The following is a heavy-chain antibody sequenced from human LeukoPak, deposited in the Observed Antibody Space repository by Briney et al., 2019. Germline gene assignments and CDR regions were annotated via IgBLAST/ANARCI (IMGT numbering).Heavy chain of an antibody. CDR2: ISGSGGST. D-gene: IGHD4-17*01. Sequence: PGGSLRLSCAASGFTFSSYAMSWVRQAPGKGLEWVSAISGSGGSTYYADSVKGRFTISRDNSKNTLYLQMNSLRAEDTAVYYCAANGDHLYYYYYMDVWGKGTTVTVSS. V-gene: IGHV3-23*01. CDR1: GFTFSSYA. J-gene: IGHJ6*03. CDR3: AANGDHLYYYYYMDV.